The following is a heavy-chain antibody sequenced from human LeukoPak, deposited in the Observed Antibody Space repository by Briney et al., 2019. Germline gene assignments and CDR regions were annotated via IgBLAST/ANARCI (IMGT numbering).Heavy chain of an antibody. J-gene: IGHJ4*02. D-gene: IGHD3-9*01. CDR3: VKDHGWLLYS. Sequence: PGGSLRLSCAASGFTFSRYAMSWVRQAPGKGLEWVSGISLNGATTYYAGSVEGRFTISRGNSKNTLYLQMNSLRADDTAVYYCVKDHGWLLYSWGQGTLVTVSS. CDR2: ISLNGATT. CDR1: GFTFSRYA. V-gene: IGHV3-23*01.